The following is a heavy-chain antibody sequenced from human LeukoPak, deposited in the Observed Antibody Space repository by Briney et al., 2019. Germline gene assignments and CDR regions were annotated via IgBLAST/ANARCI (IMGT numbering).Heavy chain of an antibody. J-gene: IGHJ4*02. V-gene: IGHV3-30*02. CDR3: AKEVPFLKELIQVVVVPVAIPMKADGFDY. CDR1: GFTFSSYG. CDR2: IRYDGSNK. Sequence: GGSLRLSCAASGFTFSSYGMHWVRQAPGKGLEWVAFIRYDGSNKYYADSVKGRFTISRDNSKNTLYLQMNSLRAEDTAVYYCAKEVPFLKELIQVVVVPVAIPMKADGFDYWGQGTLVTVSS. D-gene: IGHD2-2*02.